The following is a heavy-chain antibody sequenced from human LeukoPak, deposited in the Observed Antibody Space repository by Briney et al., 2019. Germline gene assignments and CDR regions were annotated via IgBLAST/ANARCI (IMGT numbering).Heavy chain of an antibody. D-gene: IGHD5-18*01. CDR2: ISGSGDNT. CDR3: AKDLEGYNYGSFDY. J-gene: IGHJ4*02. V-gene: IGHV3-23*01. CDR1: GFTFSSYA. Sequence: PGGSLRLSCAASGFTFSSYAMSWVRQVPGKGLEWVSVISGSGDNTYYADSVKGRFTISRDNSKNMLYLQMNSLRAEDTAVYYCAKDLEGYNYGSFDYWGQGTLVTVSS.